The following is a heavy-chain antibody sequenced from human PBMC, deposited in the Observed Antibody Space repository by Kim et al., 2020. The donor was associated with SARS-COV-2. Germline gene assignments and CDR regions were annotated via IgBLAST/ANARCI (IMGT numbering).Heavy chain of an antibody. J-gene: IGHJ4*02. CDR3: ARLYGSGALDY. CDR2: T. D-gene: IGHD3-10*01. Sequence: TYYADAVKGRFTISRDNSKNTLYLQRNSLRAEDTAVYYCARLYGSGALDYWGQGTLVTVSS. V-gene: IGHV3-53*01.